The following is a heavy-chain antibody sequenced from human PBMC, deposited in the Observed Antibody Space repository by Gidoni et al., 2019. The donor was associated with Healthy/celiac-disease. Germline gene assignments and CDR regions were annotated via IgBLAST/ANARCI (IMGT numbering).Heavy chain of an antibody. CDR1: GFTFSSYG. CDR2: IWYDGSNK. D-gene: IGHD4-17*01. J-gene: IGHJ3*02. Sequence: QVQLVESGGGVVQPGRSLRLACEASGFTFSSYGMHWVRQAPGKGLEWVAVIWYDGSNKYYADSVKGRFTISRDNSKNTLYLQMNSLRADDTAVYYCAKEGDYGDYQGAFDIWGQGKMVTVSS. CDR3: AKEGDYGDYQGAFDI. V-gene: IGHV3-33*06.